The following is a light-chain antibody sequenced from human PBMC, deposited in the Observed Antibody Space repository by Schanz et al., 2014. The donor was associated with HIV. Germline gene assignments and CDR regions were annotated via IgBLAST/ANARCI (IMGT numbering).Light chain of an antibody. J-gene: IGKJ3*01. CDR1: QSVDSGY. CDR3: QQHSTWPFTIT. Sequence: IVLTQSPGTLSLSPGEGATLSCRASQSVDSGYLAWYQQKPGQAPRLLIYGASSRAIGIPDRFSGSGSGTDFTLTISRLEPEDFAVYYCQQHSTWPFTITFVPGTKVHIK. CDR2: GAS. V-gene: IGKV3D-20*02.